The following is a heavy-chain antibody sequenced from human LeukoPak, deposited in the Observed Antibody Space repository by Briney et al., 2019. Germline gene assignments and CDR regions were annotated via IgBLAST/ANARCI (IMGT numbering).Heavy chain of an antibody. V-gene: IGHV4-34*01. J-gene: IGHJ4*02. Sequence: SETLSLTCAVYGGSFSGYYWSWIRQPPGKGLEWIGEINHSGSTNYNPSLKSRVTISVDTSKNQFSLKLSSVTAADTAVYYCAGGLNITGASFDYWGQGTLVTVSS. CDR2: INHSGST. D-gene: IGHD1-20*01. CDR3: AGGLNITGASFDY. CDR1: GGSFSGYY.